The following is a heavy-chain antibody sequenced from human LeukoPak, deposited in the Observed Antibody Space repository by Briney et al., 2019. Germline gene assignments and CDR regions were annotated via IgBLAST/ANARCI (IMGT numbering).Heavy chain of an antibody. V-gene: IGHV3-30*18. Sequence: GGSLRLSCAASGFTFSSYGMHWVRQAPGKGLEWVAVISYDGSNKYYADSVKGRFTISRDNSKNTLYLQMNGLRAEDTAVYYCAKDYGSGAFDIWGQGTMVTVSS. CDR2: ISYDGSNK. CDR1: GFTFSSYG. J-gene: IGHJ3*02. D-gene: IGHD3-10*01. CDR3: AKDYGSGAFDI.